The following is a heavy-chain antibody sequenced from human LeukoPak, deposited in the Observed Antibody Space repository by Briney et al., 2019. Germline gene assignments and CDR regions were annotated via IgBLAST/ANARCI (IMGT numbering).Heavy chain of an antibody. CDR1: GYTFTSYY. Sequence: ASVKVSCKASGYTFTSYYMHWVRQAPGQGLEWMGIINPSGGSTTYAQRFQGRVTMTRDTSTSIVYMELSSLRSEDTAVYCCARVYGSGSYYYNWFDPWGQGTLVTVSS. J-gene: IGHJ5*02. D-gene: IGHD3-10*01. CDR2: INPSGGST. V-gene: IGHV1-46*01. CDR3: ARVYGSGSYYYNWFDP.